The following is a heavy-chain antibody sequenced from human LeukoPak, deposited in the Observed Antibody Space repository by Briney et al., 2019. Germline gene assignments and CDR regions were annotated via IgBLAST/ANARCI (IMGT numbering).Heavy chain of an antibody. CDR3: AAEGAAGGDYFDY. CDR1: GGSFSGYY. D-gene: IGHD3-16*01. V-gene: IGHV4-34*01. J-gene: IGHJ4*02. Sequence: SETLSLTCAVYGGSFSGYYWSWIRQPPGKGLEWIGEINHSGSTNYNPSLKSRVTISVDTSKDQFSLKLSSVTAADTAVYYCAAEGAAGGDYFDYWGQGTLVTVSS. CDR2: INHSGST.